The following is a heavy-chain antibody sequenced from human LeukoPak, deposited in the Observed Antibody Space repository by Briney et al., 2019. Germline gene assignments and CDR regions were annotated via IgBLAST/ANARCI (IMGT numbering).Heavy chain of an antibody. CDR3: ARGPVIAAAAYY. J-gene: IGHJ4*02. CDR2: ISYDGSNK. V-gene: IGHV3-30*04. CDR1: GFTFSSYA. Sequence: PGRSLRLSCAASGFTFSSYAMHWVRQAPGKGLEWVAVISYDGSNKYYADSVKGRFTISRDSSKNTLYLQMNSLRAEDTAVYYCARGPVIAAAAYYWGQGTLVTVSS. D-gene: IGHD6-13*01.